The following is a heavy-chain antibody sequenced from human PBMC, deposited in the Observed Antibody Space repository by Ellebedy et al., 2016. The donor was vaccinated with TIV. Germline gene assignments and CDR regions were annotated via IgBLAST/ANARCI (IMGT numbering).Heavy chain of an antibody. V-gene: IGHV3-7*01. Sequence: PGGSLRLSCAASGFTFSGYWMSWVRQAPGKGLEWVANIKQDGSEKYYVDSVKGRFTITRDNAKNSLYLQMNSLRAKDTAVYYCARQTVATSVNDAFDIWGLGTVVTVSS. J-gene: IGHJ3*02. CDR2: IKQDGSEK. CDR1: GFTFSGYW. D-gene: IGHD4-17*01. CDR3: ARQTVATSVNDAFDI.